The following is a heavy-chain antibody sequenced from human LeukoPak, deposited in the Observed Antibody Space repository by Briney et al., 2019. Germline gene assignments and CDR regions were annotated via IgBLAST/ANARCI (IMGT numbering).Heavy chain of an antibody. D-gene: IGHD3-10*01. V-gene: IGHV3-11*01. Sequence: PGGSLRLSCAASGFTFSGYWMSWVRQAPGKGLEWISQISSSGSTIYYADSVKGRFTISRDNAKNSLYLQMNSLRAEDTAVYYCARPYGSGSYYNSHYFDYWGQGTLVTVSS. CDR3: ARPYGSGSYYNSHYFDY. CDR1: GFTFSGYW. J-gene: IGHJ4*02. CDR2: ISSSGSTI.